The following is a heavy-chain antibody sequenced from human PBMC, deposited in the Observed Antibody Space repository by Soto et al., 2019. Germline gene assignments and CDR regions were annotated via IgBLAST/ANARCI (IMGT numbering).Heavy chain of an antibody. J-gene: IGHJ6*02. V-gene: IGHV1-18*01. CDR1: GYTFTSYG. D-gene: IGHD3-10*01. CDR2: ISAYNGNT. CDR3: ARDEGVRGVTDYGMDV. Sequence: QVQLVQSGAEVKKPGASVKVSCKASGYTFTSYGISWVRQAPGQGLEWMGWISAYNGNTNYAQKLQGRVTMTTDTSTSTAYMELRSLRSDYTAVYYCARDEGVRGVTDYGMDVWGQGTTVTVSS.